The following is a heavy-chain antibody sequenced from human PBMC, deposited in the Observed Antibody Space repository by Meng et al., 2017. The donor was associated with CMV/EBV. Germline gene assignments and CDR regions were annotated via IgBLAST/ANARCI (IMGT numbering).Heavy chain of an antibody. D-gene: IGHD6-13*01. Sequence: VRIQHSRPGTVKPVGNPSLTWSISWDSFSSYHGAWNVIWKSPSKGLGWLGRTYYRTKWYNDYAVSVKSRITIHPDTSKNQFSLQLSSVTPVDTAVYYFARDPHSSSWYGWFDPWGQGTLVTVSS. CDR2: TYYRTKWYN. V-gene: IGHV6-1*02. CDR1: WDSFSSYHGA. CDR3: ARDPHSSSWYGWFDP. J-gene: IGHJ5*02.